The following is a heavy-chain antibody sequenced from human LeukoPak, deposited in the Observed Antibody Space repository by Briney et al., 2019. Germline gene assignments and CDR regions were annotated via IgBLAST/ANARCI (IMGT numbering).Heavy chain of an antibody. J-gene: IGHJ4*02. CDR1: GFTFSSSW. Sequence: GGSLRLSCAASGFTFSSSWMTWVRQAPGKGLEWVASIREDGSEKTSVDSVKGRFTISRDNAKNSLYLQMNSLRAEDTALYYCARLIVATRPFDYWGQGTLVTVSS. V-gene: IGHV3-7*03. CDR2: IREDGSEK. CDR3: ARLIVATRPFDY. D-gene: IGHD5-12*01.